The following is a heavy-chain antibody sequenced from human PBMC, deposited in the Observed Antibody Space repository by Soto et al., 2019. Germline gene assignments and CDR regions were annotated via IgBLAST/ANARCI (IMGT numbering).Heavy chain of an antibody. V-gene: IGHV1-69*08. J-gene: IGHJ4*02. CDR3: AREGQLVPQFDY. D-gene: IGHD6-6*01. CDR2: IIPILGIA. CDR1: GGTFSSYT. Sequence: QVQLVQSGAEVKKPGSSGKVSCKASGGTFSSYTISWVRQAPGQGLEWMGRIIPILGIANYAQKFQGRVTITADKSTSTAYMELSSLRSEDTAVYYCAREGQLVPQFDYWGQGTLVTVFS.